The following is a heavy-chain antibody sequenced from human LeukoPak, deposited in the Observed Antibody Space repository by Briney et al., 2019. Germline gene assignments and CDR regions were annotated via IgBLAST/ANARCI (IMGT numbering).Heavy chain of an antibody. CDR2: MKHDGSEI. D-gene: IGHD3-10*01. J-gene: IGHJ3*02. CDR3: ARDSGDGGLWFGTKHYAFDI. CDR1: GFTFSSYW. V-gene: IGHV3-7*01. Sequence: PGGSLRLSCAASGFTFSSYWMSWVRQAPGKGLEWVANMKHDGSEIHYVDSVKGRFTISRDNAKNSLYLQMNNLRAEDTAVYYCARDSGDGGLWFGTKHYAFDIWGQGTMVTVSS.